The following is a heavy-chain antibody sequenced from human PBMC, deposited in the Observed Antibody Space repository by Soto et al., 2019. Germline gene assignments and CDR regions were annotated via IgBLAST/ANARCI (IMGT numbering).Heavy chain of an antibody. J-gene: IGHJ4*02. CDR2: ISSGGST. CDR3: ARDTLGGAYDFCH. V-gene: IGHV3-66*01. CDR1: GFSVSNLY. D-gene: IGHD3-3*01. Sequence: WGSLRLSCAASGFSVSNLYMTWVRQAPGKGLEWVSVISSGGSTYYADSVKGRFTISRDNSKNTLYLEMKSLRAGDTAVYYCARDTLGGAYDFCHGGQGTLVTVSS.